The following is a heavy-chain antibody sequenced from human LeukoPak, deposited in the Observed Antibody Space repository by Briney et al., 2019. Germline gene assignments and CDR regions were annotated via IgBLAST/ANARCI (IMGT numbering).Heavy chain of an antibody. CDR3: ARDSSSYYFDY. Sequence: PGGSLRLSCADSGFTVSSNYMRWVRQAPGKGLEWVSIIYTGGTTHYADSLKDRFTISRDDSKNTLYLQMNSLRAEDTAVYYCARDSSSYYFDYWGQGTLVTVSS. V-gene: IGHV3-66*01. CDR1: GFTVSSNY. D-gene: IGHD6-6*01. J-gene: IGHJ4*02. CDR2: IYTGGTT.